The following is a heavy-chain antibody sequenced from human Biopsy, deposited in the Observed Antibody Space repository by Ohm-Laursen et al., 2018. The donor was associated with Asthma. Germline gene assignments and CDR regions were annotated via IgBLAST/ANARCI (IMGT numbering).Heavy chain of an antibody. J-gene: IGHJ5*02. V-gene: IGHV4-30-4*01. Sequence: TLSLTCTVSGSSIKTDDHYWSWLRKPPGKGLEWIGFIHYSGSTSYNPSLKGGVTISVDTSKNQFSLKLSSVTAADTAVYYCARASVAASTNWFDPWGQGTLVTVSS. CDR1: GSSIKTDDHY. D-gene: IGHD6-19*01. CDR2: IHYSGST. CDR3: ARASVAASTNWFDP.